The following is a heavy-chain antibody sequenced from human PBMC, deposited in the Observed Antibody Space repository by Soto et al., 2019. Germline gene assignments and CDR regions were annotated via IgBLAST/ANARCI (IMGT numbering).Heavy chain of an antibody. J-gene: IGHJ4*02. Sequence: QVQLQVSGPGLVKPSHTLSLTCTVSGGSINSAAYYWSWIRQRPGRGLEWIGYIYYSGSTYYNPSPKRRLTRALVTSETPVSLALTSVTDPATAVNYFARALSGSMVIYFDDCGRGTLFAVSS. D-gene: IGHD3-22*01. CDR3: ARALSGSMVIYFDD. V-gene: IGHV4-31*03. CDR2: IYYSGST. CDR1: GGSINSAAYY.